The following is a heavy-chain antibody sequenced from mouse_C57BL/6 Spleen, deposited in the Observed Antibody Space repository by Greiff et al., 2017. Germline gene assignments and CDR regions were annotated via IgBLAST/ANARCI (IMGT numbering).Heavy chain of an antibody. CDR1: GFTFSSYA. J-gene: IGHJ4*01. V-gene: IGHV5-4*01. CDR2: ISDGGSYT. Sequence: EVHLVESGGGLVKPGGSLKLSCAASGFTFSSYAMSWVRQTPEKRLEWVATISDGGSYTYYPDNVKGRFTISRDNAKNNLYLQMSHLKSEDTAMYYCTRSPHYDGSSDDYYAMDYWGQGTSVTVSS. D-gene: IGHD1-1*01. CDR3: TRSPHYDGSSDDYYAMDY.